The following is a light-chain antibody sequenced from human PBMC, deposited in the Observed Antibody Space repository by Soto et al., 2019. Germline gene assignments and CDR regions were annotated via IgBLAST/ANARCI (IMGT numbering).Light chain of an antibody. V-gene: IGLV2-14*01. CDR2: EVS. CDR1: SSDVGGYDY. Sequence: QSVLTQPASVSGSPGQSITISCTGTSSDVGGYDYVSWYQQHPGKAPKLMIYEVSNRPSGVSNRFSGSKSGNTASLTISGLQSEDDADYYCASYTSSCTYVFGTGTKVTVL. CDR3: ASYTSSCTYV. J-gene: IGLJ1*01.